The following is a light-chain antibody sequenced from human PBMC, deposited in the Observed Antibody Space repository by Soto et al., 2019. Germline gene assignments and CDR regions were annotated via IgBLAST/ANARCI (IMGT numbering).Light chain of an antibody. J-gene: IGLJ2*01. V-gene: IGLV3-21*01. CDR3: QVWESHNDHVV. CDR2: YDS. Sequence: SYELTQPPSVSVAPGKTASITCGATNIGSITVHWYQQRPGQAPVLVIYYDSDRPSGIPERFSGSNSGDTATLTITRVEAGVEADYYCQVWESHNDHVVFGGGTKLTV. CDR1: NIGSIT.